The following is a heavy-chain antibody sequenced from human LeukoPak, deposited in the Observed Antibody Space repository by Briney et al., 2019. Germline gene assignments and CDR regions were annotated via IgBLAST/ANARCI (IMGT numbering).Heavy chain of an antibody. CDR3: AREGGPMTSFDY. CDR2: INHSGST. Sequence: SETLSLTCAVYGGSFSGYYWSWIRQPPGKGLEWIGEINHSGSTNYNPSLKSRVTISVDTSKNQFSLKLSSVTAADTAVYYCAREGGPMTSFDYWGQGTLVTVSS. D-gene: IGHD3-16*01. V-gene: IGHV4-34*01. CDR1: GGSFSGYY. J-gene: IGHJ4*02.